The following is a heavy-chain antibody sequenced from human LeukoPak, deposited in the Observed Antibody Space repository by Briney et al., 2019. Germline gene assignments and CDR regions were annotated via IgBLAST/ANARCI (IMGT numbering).Heavy chain of an antibody. V-gene: IGHV3-30*18. CDR2: ISYDGSNK. D-gene: IGHD4-17*01. CDR1: GFTFSSYG. Sequence: GRSLRLSCAASGFTFSSYGMHWVRQAPGKGLEWVAVISYDGSNKYYADSVKGRFTISRDNSKNTLYLQMNSLRAEDTAVYYCAKDSAPSTVTNYYYYGMDVWGQGTTVTVSS. CDR3: AKDSAPSTVTNYYYYGMDV. J-gene: IGHJ6*02.